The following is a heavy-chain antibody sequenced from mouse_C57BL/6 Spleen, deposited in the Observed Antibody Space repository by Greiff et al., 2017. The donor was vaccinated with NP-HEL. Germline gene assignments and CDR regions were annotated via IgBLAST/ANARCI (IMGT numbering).Heavy chain of an antibody. CDR1: GFNIKDDY. CDR3: TTEETMVTTYFDV. CDR2: IDPENGDT. D-gene: IGHD2-2*01. V-gene: IGHV14-4*01. Sequence: VQLQQSGAELVRPGASVKLSCTASGFNIKDDYMHWVKQRPEQGLEWIGWIDPENGDTEYASKFQGKATITADTSSNTAYLQLSSLTSEDTAVYYCTTEETMVTTYFDVWGTGTTVTVSS. J-gene: IGHJ1*03.